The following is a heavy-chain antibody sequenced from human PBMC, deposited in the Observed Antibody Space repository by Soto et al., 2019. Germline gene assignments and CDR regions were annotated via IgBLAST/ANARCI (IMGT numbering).Heavy chain of an antibody. CDR3: ARDGNYDYIWGSYRPDYFGY. Sequence: GGSLRLSCAASGFTFSSYSMNWVRQAPGKGLEWVSSISSSSSYIYYADSVKGRFTISRDNAKNSLYLQMNSLRAEDTAVYYWARDGNYDYIWGSYRPDYFGYWGQGTLVTVSS. CDR1: GFTFSSYS. J-gene: IGHJ4*02. D-gene: IGHD3-16*02. CDR2: ISSSSSYI. V-gene: IGHV3-21*01.